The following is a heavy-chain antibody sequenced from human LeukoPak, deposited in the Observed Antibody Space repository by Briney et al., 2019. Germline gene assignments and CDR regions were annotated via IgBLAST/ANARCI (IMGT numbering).Heavy chain of an antibody. J-gene: IGHJ1*01. V-gene: IGHV4-39*01. Sequence: SETLSLTCTVSGGSISDSNYYWGWIRQPPGKGLEWIGSICFSGNTYHNASLKSRVTVSVDTSKNQFSLKLGSVTAADTAVYYCASIREYYDSSGYEYFQHWGQGTLDTVSS. CDR3: ASIREYYDSSGYEYFQH. D-gene: IGHD3-22*01. CDR2: ICFSGNT. CDR1: GGSISDSNYY.